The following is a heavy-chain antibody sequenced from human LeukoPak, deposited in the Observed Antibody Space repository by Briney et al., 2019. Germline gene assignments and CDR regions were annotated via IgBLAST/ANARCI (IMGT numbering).Heavy chain of an antibody. CDR1: GDIVSSNSAA. Sequence: SQTLSLTCVISGDIVSSNSAAWNWIRQSPSRGLEWLGRTYYRSKWYNDYAVSVKSRIAINPDTSKNQFSLHLNSVTPEDTAVYYCAGYSYGVRPSWGQGTLVTVSS. CDR2: TYYRSKWYN. J-gene: IGHJ5*02. V-gene: IGHV6-1*01. D-gene: IGHD5-18*01. CDR3: AGYSYGVRPS.